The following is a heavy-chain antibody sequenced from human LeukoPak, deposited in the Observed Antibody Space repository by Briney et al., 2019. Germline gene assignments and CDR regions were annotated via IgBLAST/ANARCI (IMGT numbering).Heavy chain of an antibody. CDR3: ARDQGLTAPPPYGLDV. J-gene: IGHJ6*02. CDR1: GGTFSSSD. V-gene: IGHV1-69*04. CDR2: IIPVLNIT. D-gene: IGHD5-18*01. Sequence: GASVKVSCKTSGGTFSSSDITWVRQAPGQGLEWMGRIIPVLNITTYAQKFQGSVTITADTSTSTVYMELSSLRSEETAVYYFARDQGLTAPPPYGLDVWGQGTTVIVSS.